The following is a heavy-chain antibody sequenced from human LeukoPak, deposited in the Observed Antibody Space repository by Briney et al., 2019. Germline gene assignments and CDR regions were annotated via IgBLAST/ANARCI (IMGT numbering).Heavy chain of an antibody. CDR3: ARRDYEDPYFEF. CDR1: GGPISSFY. D-gene: IGHD4/OR15-4a*01. J-gene: IGHJ4*02. CDR2: IYHSGRT. Sequence: SETLCLTCTVTGGPISSFYWSWIRQPPGKGLQWIGYIYHSGRTKYSPSLTGRVSISADSSKNQFSLKLTSVTAADTAVYYCARRDYEDPYFEFWGQGTLVTVSS. V-gene: IGHV4-4*09.